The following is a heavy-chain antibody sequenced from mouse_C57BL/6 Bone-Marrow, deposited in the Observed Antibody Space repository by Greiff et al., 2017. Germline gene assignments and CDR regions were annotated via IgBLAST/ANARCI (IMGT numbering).Heavy chain of an antibody. CDR1: GFSFNTYA. CDR2: IRSKSNNYAT. CDR3: VIYYYGSRRAMDY. Sequence: GGGLVQPKGSLKLSCAASGFSFNTYAMNWVRQAPGKGLEWVARIRSKSNNYATYYADSVKDRFTISRDDSESMLYLQMNNLKTEDTAMYYCVIYYYGSRRAMDYWGQGTSVTVSS. D-gene: IGHD1-1*01. V-gene: IGHV10-1*01. J-gene: IGHJ4*01.